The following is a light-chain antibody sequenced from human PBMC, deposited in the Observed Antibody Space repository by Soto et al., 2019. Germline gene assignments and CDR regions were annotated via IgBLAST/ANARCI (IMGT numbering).Light chain of an antibody. CDR1: NIGSKS. CDR3: QVWDSSSDHPDVV. CDR2: YDS. J-gene: IGLJ2*01. Sequence: SYELTQPPSVSVAPGKTARITCGGNNIGSKSVHWYQQKPGQAPVLVIYYDSDRPSGIPARFSGSNSGNTATLTISRVEAGDEADYYCQVWDSSSDHPDVVFGGGTKVTVL. V-gene: IGLV3-21*04.